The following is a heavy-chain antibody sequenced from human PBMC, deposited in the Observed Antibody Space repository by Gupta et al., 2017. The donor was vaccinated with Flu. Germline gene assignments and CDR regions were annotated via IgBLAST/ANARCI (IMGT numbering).Heavy chain of an antibody. J-gene: IGHJ4*02. D-gene: IGHD3-10*01. CDR1: GFTFSSYW. CDR2: IKQDGSEK. Sequence: EVQLVESGGGLVQPGGSLRLSCAASGFTFSSYWMSWVRQAPGNGLEWVANIKQDGSEKYYVDSVKGRFTISRDNAKNSLYLQMNSLRAEDTAVYYCAREFGGYFRYGSAPDMRNKLRADDYWGQGTLVTVSS. CDR3: AREFGGYFRYGSAPDMRNKLRADDY. V-gene: IGHV3-7*04.